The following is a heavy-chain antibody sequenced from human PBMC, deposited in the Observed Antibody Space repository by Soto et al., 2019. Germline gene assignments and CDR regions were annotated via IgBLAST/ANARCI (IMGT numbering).Heavy chain of an antibody. CDR1: GFTFSSYA. Sequence: EVQLLESGGGLVQPGGSLRLSCAASGFTFSSYAMSWVRQAPGKGLEWVSAISGSGGSTYYADSVKGRFTISRDNSKNTLYLQMNGLRAEDTAVYYCATATVTYHYYNWFDPWGQGTLVTVSS. V-gene: IGHV3-23*01. CDR2: ISGSGGST. D-gene: IGHD4-17*01. CDR3: ATATVTYHYYNWFDP. J-gene: IGHJ5*02.